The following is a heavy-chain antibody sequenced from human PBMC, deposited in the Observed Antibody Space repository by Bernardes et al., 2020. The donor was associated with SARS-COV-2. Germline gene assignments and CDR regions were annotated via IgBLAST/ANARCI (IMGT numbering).Heavy chain of an antibody. CDR3: AKRENYDFWSGPIDC. CDR2: NSCYGSST. CDR1: GFTFSSYA. Sequence: GGSLRLSCSASGFTFSSYAMNWVRQAPGKGLEWVSANSCYGSSTYYADSVKGRFTISRDNSKNTLYLQMNSLRVEDTAVYYCAKRENYDFWSGPIDCWGQGTLGTVSS. J-gene: IGHJ4*02. D-gene: IGHD3-3*01. V-gene: IGHV3-23*01.